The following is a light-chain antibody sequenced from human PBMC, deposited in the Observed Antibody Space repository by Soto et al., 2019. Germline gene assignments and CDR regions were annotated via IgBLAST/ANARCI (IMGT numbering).Light chain of an antibody. CDR3: QQRSDWPST. Sequence: EIVMTQSPATLSLSPGEGATLSCSASQSVSINLAWYQQRPGQPPRLLIYGASTRATGVPTRFSGSGSGTEFTLTISSLQSEDFAVYSCQQRSDWPSTFGQGTRLDI. CDR1: QSVSIN. V-gene: IGKV3-15*01. J-gene: IGKJ5*01. CDR2: GAS.